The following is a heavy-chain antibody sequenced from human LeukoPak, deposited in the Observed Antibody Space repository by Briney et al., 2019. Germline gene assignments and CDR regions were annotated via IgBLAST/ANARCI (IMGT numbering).Heavy chain of an antibody. CDR2: IYYSGST. V-gene: IGHV4-59*08. D-gene: IGHD3-10*01. Sequence: SETLSLTCTVSGGSISSYYWSWIRQPPGKGLEWIGYIYYSGSTNYNPSLKSRVTISVDTSKNQFSLKLSSVTAADTAVYHCARHGTPLRYGSGNYYKGAPFDYWGQGTLVTVSS. CDR1: GGSISSYY. J-gene: IGHJ4*02. CDR3: ARHGTPLRYGSGNYYKGAPFDY.